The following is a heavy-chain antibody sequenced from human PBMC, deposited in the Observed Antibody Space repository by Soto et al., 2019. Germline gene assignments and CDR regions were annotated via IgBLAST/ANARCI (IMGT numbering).Heavy chain of an antibody. Sequence: QVQLVQSGAEVKKPGSSVKVSCKVSGGSFSSNSISWVRQAPGQGLEWMGRIIPIIDTANYAQKFEGRVTITADKSTSTAYMELSSLRPEDTAVYYCARAMGISYGFSFWGQGTLVTDSS. CDR3: ARAMGISYGFSF. V-gene: IGHV1-69*08. CDR1: GGSFSSNS. J-gene: IGHJ4*02. CDR2: IIPIIDTA. D-gene: IGHD5-18*01.